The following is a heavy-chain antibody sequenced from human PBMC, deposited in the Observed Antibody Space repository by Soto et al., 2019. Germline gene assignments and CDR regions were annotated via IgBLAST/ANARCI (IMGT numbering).Heavy chain of an antibody. Sequence: SETLSPTCAVSSGSISSSNWWSWVRQPPGKGLEWIGEIYHSGSTNYNPSLKSRVTISVDKSKNQFSLKLSSVTAADTAVYYCASLKTYSSGWYSAFDIWGQGTMVTVSS. J-gene: IGHJ3*02. V-gene: IGHV4-4*02. CDR1: SGSISSSNW. CDR2: IYHSGST. D-gene: IGHD6-19*01. CDR3: ASLKTYSSGWYSAFDI.